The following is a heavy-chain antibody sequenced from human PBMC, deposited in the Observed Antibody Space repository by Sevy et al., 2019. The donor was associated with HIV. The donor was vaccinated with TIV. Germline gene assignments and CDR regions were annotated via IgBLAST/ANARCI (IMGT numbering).Heavy chain of an antibody. CDR2: IKQDGSEK. J-gene: IGHJ6*02. D-gene: IGHD6-13*01. CDR3: ARDTGGIGMDV. Sequence: GGSLRLSCAASGFTFSSHWMSWVRQAPGKGLEWVANIKQDGSEKYHVDSVKGRFTISRDNAKNSLSLQMNSLRAEDTAVYYCARDTGGIGMDVWGQGTTVTVSS. V-gene: IGHV3-7*01. CDR1: GFTFSSHW.